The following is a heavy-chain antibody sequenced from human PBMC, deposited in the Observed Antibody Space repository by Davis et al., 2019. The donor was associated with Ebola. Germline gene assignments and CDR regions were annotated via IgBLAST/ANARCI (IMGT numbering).Heavy chain of an antibody. CDR3: ARRDYGSSGYYLNWYFDL. V-gene: IGHV4-59*01. J-gene: IGHJ2*01. Sequence: MPSETLSLTCTVSGGSISSYYWSWIRQPPGKGLEWIGYIYHSETSKYNPSLKSRVTISVDTSKNQFSLRLSSVTAADTAVYYCARRDYGSSGYYLNWYFDLWGRGTLVTVSS. CDR1: GGSISSYY. CDR2: IYHSETS. D-gene: IGHD3-22*01.